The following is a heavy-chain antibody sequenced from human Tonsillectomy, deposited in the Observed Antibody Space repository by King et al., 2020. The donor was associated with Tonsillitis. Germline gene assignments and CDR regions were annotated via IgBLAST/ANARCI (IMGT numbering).Heavy chain of an antibody. CDR2: ISGGGGST. D-gene: IGHD3-16*01. Sequence: VQLVESGGGLVQPGGSLRLSCAASGFTFSSYAMSWVRQAPGKGREWVSAISGGGGSTYYAASGKGRFTISRDNSKNTLYLQMNSLRAEDTAVYYCAKDSRRGPGAFDIWGQGTMVTVSS. V-gene: IGHV3-23*04. J-gene: IGHJ3*02. CDR1: GFTFSSYA. CDR3: AKDSRRGPGAFDI.